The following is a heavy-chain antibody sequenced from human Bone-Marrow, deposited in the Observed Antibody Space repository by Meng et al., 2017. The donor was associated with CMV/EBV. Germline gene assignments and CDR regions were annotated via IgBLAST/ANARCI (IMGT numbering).Heavy chain of an antibody. Sequence: QVQLQESGPGLVKPSXTLSLPGXGSGGSISSYYWSWIRQPAGKGLEWIGRIYTSGSTNYNPSLKSRVTMSVDTSKNQFSLKLSSVTAADTAVYYCARDLPYDFWSGYYWFDPWGQGTLVTVAS. J-gene: IGHJ5*02. CDR1: GGSISSYY. D-gene: IGHD3-3*01. CDR2: IYTSGST. CDR3: ARDLPYDFWSGYYWFDP. V-gene: IGHV4-4*07.